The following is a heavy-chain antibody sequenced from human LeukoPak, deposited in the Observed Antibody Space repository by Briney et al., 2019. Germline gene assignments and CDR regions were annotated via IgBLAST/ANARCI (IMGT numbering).Heavy chain of an antibody. Sequence: TETLSLTCTVSGGSISSSSYYWGWIRQPPGRGLEWIGNIYYSGYTYYNPSLKSQVTISVDTSKNQFSLKLSSVTAADTAVYYCARNSEWELLGRWFDPWGQGTLVTVSS. CDR2: IYYSGYT. J-gene: IGHJ5*02. V-gene: IGHV4-39*01. D-gene: IGHD1-26*01. CDR3: ARNSEWELLGRWFDP. CDR1: GGSISSSSYY.